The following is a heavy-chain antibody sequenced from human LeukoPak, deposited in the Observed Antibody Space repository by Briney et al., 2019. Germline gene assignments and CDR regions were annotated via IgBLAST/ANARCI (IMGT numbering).Heavy chain of an antibody. CDR3: AKARQPCSSSSGFDY. D-gene: IGHD6-6*01. Sequence: PGGSLRLSCAASGFTFSSYAMSWVRQAPGRGLEWVSAISGSGGSTHYADSVKGRFTISRDNSKTTLYLQMNSLRAEDTAVYYCAKARQPCSSSSGFDYWGQGTLVTVSS. CDR2: ISGSGGST. J-gene: IGHJ4*02. CDR1: GFTFSSYA. V-gene: IGHV3-23*01.